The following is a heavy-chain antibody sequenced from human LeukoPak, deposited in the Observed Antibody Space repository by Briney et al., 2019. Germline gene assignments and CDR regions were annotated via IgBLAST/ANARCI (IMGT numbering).Heavy chain of an antibody. CDR3: AGETGDAFDI. CDR1: GFTFSSYT. J-gene: IGHJ3*02. V-gene: IGHV3-64*01. Sequence: GGSLRLSCAASGFTFSSYTIHWVRQAPGKGLEYVSGISNIGGITYYANSVKGRFIISRDNSKNTLYLQMGNLRAEDMAVYYCAGETGDAFDIWGQGTMVTVSS. CDR2: ISNIGGIT. D-gene: IGHD1-1*01.